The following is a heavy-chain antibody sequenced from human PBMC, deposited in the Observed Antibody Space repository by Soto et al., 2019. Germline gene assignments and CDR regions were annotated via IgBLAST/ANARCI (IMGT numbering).Heavy chain of an antibody. V-gene: IGHV1-69*13. CDR3: ASDYYDSSGYSMGDAFEI. CDR1: GGTFSSYA. Sequence: SVKVSCKASGGTFSSYAISWVRQAPGQGLEWMGGIIPIFGTANYAQKFQGRVTITADESTSTAYMELSSLRSEDTAVYYCASDYYDSSGYSMGDAFEIWGQGTMVTVSS. D-gene: IGHD3-22*01. J-gene: IGHJ3*02. CDR2: IIPIFGTA.